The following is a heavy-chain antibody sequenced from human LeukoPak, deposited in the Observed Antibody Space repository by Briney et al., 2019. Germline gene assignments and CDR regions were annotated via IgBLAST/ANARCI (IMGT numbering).Heavy chain of an antibody. V-gene: IGHV4-34*01. D-gene: IGHD3-22*01. J-gene: IGHJ4*02. CDR1: GGSFSGYY. Sequence: SETLSLTCAVYGGSFSGYYWSWIRQPPGKGLEWIGYIYHSGSTYYNPSLKSRVTISVDRSKNQFSLKLSSVTAADTAVYYCARGGYYDSSGYVPEYYFDYWGQGTLVTVSS. CDR3: ARGGYYDSSGYVPEYYFDY. CDR2: IYHSGST.